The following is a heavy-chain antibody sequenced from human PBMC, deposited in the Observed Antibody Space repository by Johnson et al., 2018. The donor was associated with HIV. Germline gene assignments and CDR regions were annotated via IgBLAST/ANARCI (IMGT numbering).Heavy chain of an antibody. Sequence: QLLESGGGLIQPGGSLRLSCAASGFTVSSNYMTWVRQAPGKGLEWVSVIYSGRSTYYADSVKGRFTISRDNSKNTLYLQMNSLRAEDTAVYYCARDMGEMATPIRGLDAFDIWGQGTMVTVSS. CDR3: ARDMGEMATPIRGLDAFDI. CDR1: GFTVSSNY. J-gene: IGHJ3*02. D-gene: IGHD5-24*01. CDR2: IYSGRST. V-gene: IGHV3-66*03.